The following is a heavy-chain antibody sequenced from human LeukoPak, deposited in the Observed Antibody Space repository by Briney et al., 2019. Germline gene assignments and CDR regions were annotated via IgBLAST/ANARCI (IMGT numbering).Heavy chain of an antibody. CDR3: ARVGDDSSGLDFFLDY. CDR2: INPNSGGT. V-gene: IGHV1-2*02. D-gene: IGHD3-22*01. Sequence: APVKVSCKASGYTFTGYYMHWVRQAPGQGLEWMGWINPNSGGTNYAQKFQGRVTMTRDTSISTAYMELRSLRSDDTAVYYCARVGDDSSGLDFFLDYWGQGTLVTVSS. CDR1: GYTFTGYY. J-gene: IGHJ4*02.